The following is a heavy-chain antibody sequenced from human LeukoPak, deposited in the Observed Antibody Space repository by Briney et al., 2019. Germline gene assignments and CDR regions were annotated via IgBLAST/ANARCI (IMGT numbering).Heavy chain of an antibody. CDR1: GGSISSGGYY. CDR2: LSHSGSS. D-gene: IGHD2-2*01. Sequence: PSQTLSLTCTVSGGSISSGGYYWSWIRQPPGRGLEWIGYLSHSGSSDSNPSLKSRVTILVDTSKNQFSLKLTSVTAADTAVYYCARARYANAWYAFDIWGQGTMVTVSS. CDR3: ARARYANAWYAFDI. J-gene: IGHJ3*02. V-gene: IGHV4-61*08.